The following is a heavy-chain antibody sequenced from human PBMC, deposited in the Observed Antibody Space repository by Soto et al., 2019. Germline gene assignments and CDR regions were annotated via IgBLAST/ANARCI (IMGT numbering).Heavy chain of an antibody. Sequence: QVQLVQSGAEVKKPGSSVKVSCTASGGTFSSYAISWVRQAPGQGLEWMGGIIPIFGTANYAQKFQGRVTITADESTSTAYMELSSLRSEDTAVYYCARRVWDGYNGWYFDLWGRGTLVTVSS. V-gene: IGHV1-69*01. CDR1: GGTFSSYA. CDR3: ARRVWDGYNGWYFDL. CDR2: IIPIFGTA. J-gene: IGHJ2*01. D-gene: IGHD5-12*01.